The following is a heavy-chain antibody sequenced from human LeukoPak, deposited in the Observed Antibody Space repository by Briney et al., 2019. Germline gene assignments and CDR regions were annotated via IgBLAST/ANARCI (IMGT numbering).Heavy chain of an antibody. Sequence: SDTLILTCTVSGGSISSYYWGWIRKPPGKGLEWIGYIYYSGSTNYNPSLKSRVTISVDTSKNQFSLKLSSVTAADTAVYYCARSLGGWSNWFDPWGQGTLVTVSS. V-gene: IGHV4-59*01. CDR3: ARSLGGWSNWFDP. CDR1: GGSISSYY. D-gene: IGHD6-19*01. J-gene: IGHJ5*02. CDR2: IYYSGST.